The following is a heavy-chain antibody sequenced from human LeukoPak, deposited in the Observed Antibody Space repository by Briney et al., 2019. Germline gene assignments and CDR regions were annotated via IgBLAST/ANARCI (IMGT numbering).Heavy chain of an antibody. CDR1: SGFISNYY. V-gene: IGHV4-4*07. D-gene: IGHD3-3*01. CDR3: ARDSRYYDFWSGYLDY. CDR2: ISTSGNT. Sequence: SETLSLTCSVSSGFISNYYWSWIRQPAGKGLEWIGRISTSGNTNYSPSLRSRVTMSVDTSKSQFFLNLRSVTAADTAVYYCARDSRYYDFWSGYLDYWGQGALVTVSS. J-gene: IGHJ4*02.